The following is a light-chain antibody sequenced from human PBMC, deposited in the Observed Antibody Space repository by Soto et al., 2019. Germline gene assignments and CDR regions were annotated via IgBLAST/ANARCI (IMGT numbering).Light chain of an antibody. Sequence: DIQMTQSPSTLSASVGDRVSITCRASQSISSWLAWYQQKPGKAPKLLIYKASSLESGVPSRFSGSGSGTEFTLSISSLQPEDFATYYCQQGYSTTPITFGKGTRLEIK. CDR1: QSISSW. CDR3: QQGYSTTPIT. CDR2: KAS. V-gene: IGKV1-5*03. J-gene: IGKJ5*01.